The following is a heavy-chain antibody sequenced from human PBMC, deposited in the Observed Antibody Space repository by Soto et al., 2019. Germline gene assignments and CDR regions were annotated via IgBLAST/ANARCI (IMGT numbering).Heavy chain of an antibody. CDR1: GFTFDDYT. D-gene: IGHD3-22*01. CDR3: AKDIRHRYYYDSSGYCLDY. Sequence: EVQLVESGGVVVQPGGSLRLSCAASGFTFDDYTMHWVRQAPGKGLEWVSLISWDGGSIYYADSVKGRFTISRDNSKNSLYLQMNSLRTEDTALYYCAKDIRHRYYYDSSGYCLDYWGQGTLVTVSS. V-gene: IGHV3-43*01. CDR2: ISWDGGSI. J-gene: IGHJ4*02.